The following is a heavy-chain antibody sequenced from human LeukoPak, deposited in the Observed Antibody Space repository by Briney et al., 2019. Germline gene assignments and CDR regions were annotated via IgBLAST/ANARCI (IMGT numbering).Heavy chain of an antibody. D-gene: IGHD5-24*01. J-gene: IGHJ4*02. CDR1: GFTFSSYA. Sequence: PGGSLRLSCAASGFTFSSYAMSWVRQAPGEGLEWVSGISDSGTTFYADSVRGRFTISRDSSKNTLYPQMNSLRAEDTAVYYCAKGIKRWLQGFHYWGQGTLVTVSS. CDR3: AKGIKRWLQGFHY. V-gene: IGHV3-23*01. CDR2: ISDSGTT.